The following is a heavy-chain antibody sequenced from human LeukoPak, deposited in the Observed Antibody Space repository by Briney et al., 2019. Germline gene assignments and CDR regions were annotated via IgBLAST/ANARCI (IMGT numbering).Heavy chain of an antibody. V-gene: IGHV3-23*01. CDR3: TRHYTPLGWGRQLPADY. CDR2: ISGSGGST. J-gene: IGHJ4*02. Sequence: GGSLRLSCAASGFTFSSYAMSWVRQAPGIGLEWVSAISGSGGSTYYADSVKGRFTISRDNSKNTLYLQMNSLRAEDTAVYYCTRHYTPLGWGRQLPADYWGQGTLVTVSS. CDR1: GFTFSSYA. D-gene: IGHD3-16*01.